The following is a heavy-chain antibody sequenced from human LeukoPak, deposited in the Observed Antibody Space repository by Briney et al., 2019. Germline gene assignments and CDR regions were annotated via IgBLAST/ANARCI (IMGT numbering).Heavy chain of an antibody. Sequence: SETLSLTCTVSSYSISSGYYWGWIRQPPGKGLEWIGNIYHSGNTYYKPSLKSRVTISLDTSKNQFSLKLSSVTAADTAVYFCARDPNELWFGEPRGYFDLWGRGTLVTVSS. CDR1: SYSISSGYY. J-gene: IGHJ2*01. D-gene: IGHD3-10*01. V-gene: IGHV4-38-2*02. CDR3: ARDPNELWFGEPRGYFDL. CDR2: IYHSGNT.